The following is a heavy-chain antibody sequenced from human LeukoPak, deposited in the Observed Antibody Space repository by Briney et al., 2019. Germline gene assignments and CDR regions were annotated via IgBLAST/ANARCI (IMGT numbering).Heavy chain of an antibody. J-gene: IGHJ4*02. V-gene: IGHV1-69*06. CDR1: GGTFSSYA. Sequence: SVKVSCKAPGGTFSSYAISWVRQAPGQGLEWMGGIIPIFGTANYAQKFQGRVTITADKSTSTAYMELSRLRSDDTAVYYCARVGPSAIAAAAPDYWGQGTLVTVSS. D-gene: IGHD6-13*01. CDR2: IIPIFGTA. CDR3: ARVGPSAIAAAAPDY.